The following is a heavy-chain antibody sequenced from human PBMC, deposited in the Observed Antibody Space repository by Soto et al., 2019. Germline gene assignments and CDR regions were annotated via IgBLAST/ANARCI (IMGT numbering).Heavy chain of an antibody. CDR2: ILNDASGH. CDR3: ARDDDYPDNGFDY. D-gene: IGHD4-17*01. V-gene: IGHV3-33*01. J-gene: IGHJ4*02. Sequence: QVQLVESGGGVVQPWTSLRLSCAASGFTFSRHGMHWVRQTPGKGLEWLAVILNDASGHWYADSVKGRFTISRDNFENTLYLQMNGLRLEDTAMYYCARDDDYPDNGFDYWGQGTLVTVSS. CDR1: GFTFSRHG.